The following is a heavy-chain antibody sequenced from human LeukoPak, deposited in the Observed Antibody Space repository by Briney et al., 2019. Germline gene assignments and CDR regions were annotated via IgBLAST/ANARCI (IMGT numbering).Heavy chain of an antibody. J-gene: IGHJ6*03. V-gene: IGHV4-34*01. CDR3: ARGYPDYYDFWSGYYTLSPPLENTRNYYYYYSLDV. CDR1: GGSFSGYY. CDR2: INHSGST. Sequence: SETLSLTCAVYGGSFSGYYWSWIRQPPGKGLEWIGEINHSGSTNDNTSLKRQVTTSEDTSKNEFSLKLSSVTGADTAVYYCARGYPDYYDFWSGYYTLSPPLENTRNYYYYYSLDVWGKGTTVTVSS. D-gene: IGHD3-3*01.